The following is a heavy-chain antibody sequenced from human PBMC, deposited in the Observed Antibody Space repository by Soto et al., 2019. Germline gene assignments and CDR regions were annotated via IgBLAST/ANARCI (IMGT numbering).Heavy chain of an antibody. CDR1: GFTFNDAW. V-gene: IGHV3-15*01. CDR2: IKTKTDGGTT. J-gene: IGHJ3*02. D-gene: IGHD2-2*01. CDR3: TTERCTGTNCYVKNAFDS. Sequence: GGSLRLSCATSGFTFNDAWMTWVRQAPGKGLEWVGRIKTKTDGGTTDYAAPVKGRFTISRDDSKNTVYLQMNSLKIEDTGVYYCTTERCTGTNCYVKNAFDSWGQGTMVTVSS.